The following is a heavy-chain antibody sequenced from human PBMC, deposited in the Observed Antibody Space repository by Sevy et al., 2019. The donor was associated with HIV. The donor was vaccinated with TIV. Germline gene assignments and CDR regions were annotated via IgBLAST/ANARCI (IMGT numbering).Heavy chain of an antibody. CDR1: GFSFSHYA. CDR2: ISYAGTYK. CDR3: ARVAVSYCTNDCYHRFDY. D-gene: IGHD2-8*01. J-gene: IGHJ4*02. V-gene: IGHV3-30-3*01. Sequence: GGSLRLSCAVSGFSFSHYAFHWVRQAPGKGLEWVSLISYAGTYKYYADSVKGRVTLSSDTSKYTLYLQMNSLRGNDTAVYYCARVAVSYCTNDCYHRFDYWGPGALVTVSS.